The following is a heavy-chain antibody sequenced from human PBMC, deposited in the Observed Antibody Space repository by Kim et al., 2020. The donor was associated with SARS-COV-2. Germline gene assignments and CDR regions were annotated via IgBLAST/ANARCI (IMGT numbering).Heavy chain of an antibody. Sequence: VKGRFTIARDNAKNSLYLQMNSLRAEDTAVYYCAREDCTNGVCYTGWFDPWGQGTLVTVSS. CDR3: AREDCTNGVCYTGWFDP. V-gene: IGHV3-11*06. J-gene: IGHJ5*02. D-gene: IGHD2-8*01.